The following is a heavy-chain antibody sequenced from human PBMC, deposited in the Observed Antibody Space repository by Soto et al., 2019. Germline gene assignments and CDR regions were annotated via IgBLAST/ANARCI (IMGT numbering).Heavy chain of an antibody. V-gene: IGHV1-3*01. D-gene: IGHD5-18*01. Sequence: ASVKVSCKASGYTFTSYAMHWVRQAPGQRLEWMGWINAGNGNTKYSQKFQGRVTITRDTSASTAYMELSSLRSEDTAVYYCAREGLVDTAMVLDYWGQGTLVTVSS. J-gene: IGHJ4*02. CDR2: INAGNGNT. CDR1: GYTFTSYA. CDR3: AREGLVDTAMVLDY.